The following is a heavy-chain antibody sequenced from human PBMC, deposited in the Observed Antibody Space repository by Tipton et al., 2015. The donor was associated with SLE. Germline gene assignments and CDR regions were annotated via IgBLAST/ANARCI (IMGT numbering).Heavy chain of an antibody. J-gene: IGHJ6*02. CDR2: IYYSGST. D-gene: IGHD1-1*01. Sequence: GLVKPSETLSLTCAVSGYSISSGYYWGWIRQPPGKGLEWIGYIYYSGSTNYNPSLKSRVTISVDTSKNQFSLKLSSVTAADTAVYYCARAPHDSIHYGMDVWGQGP. CDR3: ARAPHDSIHYGMDV. CDR1: GYSISSGYY. V-gene: IGHV4-38-2*01.